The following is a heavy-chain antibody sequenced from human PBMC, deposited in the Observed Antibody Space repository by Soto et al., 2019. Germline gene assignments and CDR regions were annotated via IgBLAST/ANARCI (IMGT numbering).Heavy chain of an antibody. Sequence: EVQLVESGGGLVQRGGSLRLACAASGLTVSSYSMNWVRQAPGTGLQLVSYIISSSSTIYYGYSVKGRCTISSNNAKNSLYLPMNSLSADDTAVYYCAFGEESRYYFNGMDVWGQWTTGTVAS. J-gene: IGHJ6*02. CDR2: IISSSSTI. D-gene: IGHD3-10*01. CDR3: AFGEESRYYFNGMDV. CDR1: GLTVSSYS. V-gene: IGHV3-48*01.